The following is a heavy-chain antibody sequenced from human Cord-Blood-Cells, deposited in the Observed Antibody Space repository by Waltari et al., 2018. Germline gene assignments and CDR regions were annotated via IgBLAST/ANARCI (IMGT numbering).Heavy chain of an antibody. Sequence: QVQLQQWGAGLLKPSETLSLTCAVYGGSFSGYYWSWTRQPPGKGLEWIGEINHSGSTNYNPSLKSRVTISVDTSKNQFSLKLSSVTAADTAVYYCARGGDVVVPAAIRFDYWGQGTLVTVSS. CDR3: ARGGDVVVPAAIRFDY. CDR2: INHSGST. D-gene: IGHD2-2*02. V-gene: IGHV4-34*01. CDR1: GGSFSGYY. J-gene: IGHJ4*02.